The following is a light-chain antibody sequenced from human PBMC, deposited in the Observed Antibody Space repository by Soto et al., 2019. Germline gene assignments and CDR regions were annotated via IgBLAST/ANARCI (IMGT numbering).Light chain of an antibody. CDR3: CSYAGSYTYV. V-gene: IGLV2-11*01. CDR1: SSDVGGYNY. CDR2: DVS. J-gene: IGLJ1*01. Sequence: QSALTQPRSVYGSPGQSVTISCTGTSSDVGGYNYVSWYQQHPGKAPKLMIYDVSKRPSGVPDRFSGSKSGNTASLTISGLLAEDEADYYCCSYAGSYTYVFGTGTKVTVL.